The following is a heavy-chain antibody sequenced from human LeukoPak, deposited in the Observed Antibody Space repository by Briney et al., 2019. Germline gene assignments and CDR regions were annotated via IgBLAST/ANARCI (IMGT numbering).Heavy chain of an antibody. J-gene: IGHJ4*02. Sequence: PSETLSLTCTVSGDSISGSSYYWSWIRQPAGKGLEWIGRIYTSGSTNYNPSLKSRVTMSVDTSKNQFSLKLSSVTAADTAVYYCALSSWDSSGYYYTDYWGQGTLVTVSS. CDR3: ALSSWDSSGYYYTDY. D-gene: IGHD3-22*01. CDR2: IYTSGST. CDR1: GDSISGSSYY. V-gene: IGHV4-61*02.